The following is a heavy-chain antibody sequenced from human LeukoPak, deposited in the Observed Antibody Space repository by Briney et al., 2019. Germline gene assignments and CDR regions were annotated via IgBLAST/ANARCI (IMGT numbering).Heavy chain of an antibody. D-gene: IGHD2-2*01. V-gene: IGHV3-20*04. CDR2: INCNGGST. Sequence: GGSLRLSCAASGFTFDDYGMSWVRQAPGKGLEWVSGINCNGGSTGYADSVKGRFTISRDNVKNSLYLQMNSLRAEDTALYYCARSPDLSHQLLISYMDVWGKGTMVTVSS. CDR1: GFTFDDYG. CDR3: ARSPDLSHQLLISYMDV. J-gene: IGHJ6*03.